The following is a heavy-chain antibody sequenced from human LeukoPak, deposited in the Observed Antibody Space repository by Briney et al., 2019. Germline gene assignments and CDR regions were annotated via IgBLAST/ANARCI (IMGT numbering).Heavy chain of an antibody. D-gene: IGHD3-10*01. CDR1: GFTFSSYT. Sequence: GGSLRLSCAASGFTFSSYTMNWVRQAPGKGLEWVSSISSSRSSIYYADSMKGRFTISRDNAKNSLYLQMNSLGAEDTAVYYCAKSFWWFGEFSPFDYWGQGTLVTVSS. V-gene: IGHV3-21*01. J-gene: IGHJ4*02. CDR2: ISSSRSSI. CDR3: AKSFWWFGEFSPFDY.